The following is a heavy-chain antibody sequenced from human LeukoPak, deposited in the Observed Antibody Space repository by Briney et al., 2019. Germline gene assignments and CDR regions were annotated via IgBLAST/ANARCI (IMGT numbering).Heavy chain of an antibody. Sequence: GGSLRLSCAASGFIFSSCSMHWVRQAPEKGLEWVSYISSSGTTIYYADSVKGRFTISRDNAKNSLYLQMNSLRAEDTAVYYCTREPQPHGGGNIDYWGQGTLVTVSS. CDR1: GFIFSSCS. CDR2: ISSSGTTI. D-gene: IGHD3-16*01. J-gene: IGHJ4*02. V-gene: IGHV3-48*01. CDR3: TREPQPHGGGNIDY.